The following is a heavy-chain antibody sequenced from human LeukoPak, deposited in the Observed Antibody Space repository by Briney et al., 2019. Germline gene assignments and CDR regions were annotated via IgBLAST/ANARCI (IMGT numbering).Heavy chain of an antibody. V-gene: IGHV3-23*01. CDR3: AKDRKISGPLFDL. CDR1: GFTFRNYA. D-gene: IGHD6-19*01. Sequence: GGSLRLSCAASGFTFRNYAMSWVRQAAGQGLEWVSVISGGSGDVIYYAESVKGRFTISRDNSKNTLYLQMNSLRAEDTAVYHCAKDRKISGPLFDLWGQGALVTVSS. CDR2: ISGGSGDVI. J-gene: IGHJ5*02.